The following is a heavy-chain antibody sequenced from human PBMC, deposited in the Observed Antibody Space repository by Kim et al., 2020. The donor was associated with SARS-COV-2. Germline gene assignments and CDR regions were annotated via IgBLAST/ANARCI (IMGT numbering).Heavy chain of an antibody. V-gene: IGHV3-30*04. CDR3: ARDQRAKGVRGVIIWGGDY. Sequence: GGSLRLSCAASGFTFSSYAMHWVRQAPGKGLEWVAVISYDGSNKYYADSVKGRFTISRDNSKNTLYLQMNSLRAEDTAVYYCARDQRAKGVRGVIIWGGDYWGQGTLVTVSS. CDR1: GFTFSSYA. D-gene: IGHD3-10*01. CDR2: ISYDGSNK. J-gene: IGHJ4*02.